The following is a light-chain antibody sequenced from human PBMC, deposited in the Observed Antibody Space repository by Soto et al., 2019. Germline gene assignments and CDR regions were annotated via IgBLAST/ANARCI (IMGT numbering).Light chain of an antibody. CDR3: CSYAGSYTSYV. Sequence: QSVLTHPLSVSGTPGQSVTISCTGTSSDVDGYNYVSWYQQHPGKAPKLMIYDVSERPSGVPDRFSGSKSGNTASLTISGLQAEDEADYYCCSYAGSYTSYVFGTGTKVTVL. V-gene: IGLV2-11*01. CDR1: SSDVDGYNY. J-gene: IGLJ1*01. CDR2: DVS.